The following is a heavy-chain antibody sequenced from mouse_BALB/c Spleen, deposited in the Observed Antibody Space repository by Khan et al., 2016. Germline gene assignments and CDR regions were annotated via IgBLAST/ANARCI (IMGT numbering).Heavy chain of an antibody. V-gene: IGHV3-2*02. Sequence: VQLQESGPGLVKPSQSLSLTCTVTGYSITSDYAWNWIRQFPGNKLEWMGYISYSGSTSYNPSLKSRISITRDTSKNQFFLQLNSVTTEDIATYYCARNGNRYERTWFAYWGQGTLVTVSA. CDR3: ARNGNRYERTWFAY. D-gene: IGHD2-14*01. CDR2: ISYSGST. J-gene: IGHJ3*01. CDR1: GYSITSDYA.